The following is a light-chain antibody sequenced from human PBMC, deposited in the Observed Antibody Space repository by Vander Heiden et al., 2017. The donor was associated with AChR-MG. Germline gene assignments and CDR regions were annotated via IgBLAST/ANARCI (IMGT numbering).Light chain of an antibody. CDR1: SSDVGGYIY. CDR2: AVS. Sequence: QSALTQPASLSASPGPPNTLSCTGTSSDVGGYIYVSWYQHHPGKAPKLIIYAVSDRPSGVSNRFSGSKSGNTASLTISGLQAEDEADYYCSSYRSSSPVVFGGGTRLTVL. V-gene: IGLV2-14*03. J-gene: IGLJ2*01. CDR3: SSYRSSSPVV.